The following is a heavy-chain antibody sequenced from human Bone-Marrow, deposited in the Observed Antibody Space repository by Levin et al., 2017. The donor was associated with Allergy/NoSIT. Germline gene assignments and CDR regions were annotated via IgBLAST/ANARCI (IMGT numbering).Heavy chain of an antibody. CDR3: ARFGELFRAAFDI. CDR1: GGSISSGDYY. CDR2: IYYSGST. V-gene: IGHV4-30-4*01. Sequence: SETLSLACTVSGGSISSGDYYWSWIRQPPGKGLEWIGYIYYSGSTYYNPSLKSRVTISVDTSKNQFSLKLSSVTAADTAVYYCARFGELFRAAFDIWGQGTMVTVSS. D-gene: IGHD3-10*01. J-gene: IGHJ3*02.